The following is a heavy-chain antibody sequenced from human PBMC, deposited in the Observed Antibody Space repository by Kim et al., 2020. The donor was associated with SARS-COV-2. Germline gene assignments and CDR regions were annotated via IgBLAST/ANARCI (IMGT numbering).Heavy chain of an antibody. Sequence: MYSADSVMGRFTTSRDNAKNALYLQMNSLRADDTAMYYCARVDSSGETFDIWGQGTLVTVSS. J-gene: IGHJ3*02. CDR3: ARVDSSGETFDI. V-gene: IGHV3-21*04. CDR2: M. D-gene: IGHD6-19*01.